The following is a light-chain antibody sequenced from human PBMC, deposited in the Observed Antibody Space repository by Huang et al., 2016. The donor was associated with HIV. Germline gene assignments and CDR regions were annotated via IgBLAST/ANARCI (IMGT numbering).Light chain of an antibody. V-gene: IGKV3-20*01. J-gene: IGKJ2*01. Sequence: ELVLTQFPGTLSLSPGERATLSCRASQSISSSYLAWYQHRLGQAPRLLIYGASSRATGVPDRFRGRGSGTDFTLIISSLEPEDSAVYYCQFSPYTFAQGTKLEIK. CDR2: GAS. CDR1: QSISSSY. CDR3: QFSPYT.